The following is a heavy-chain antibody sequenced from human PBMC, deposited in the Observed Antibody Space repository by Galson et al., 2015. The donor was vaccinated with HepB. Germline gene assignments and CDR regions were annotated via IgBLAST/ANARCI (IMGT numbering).Heavy chain of an antibody. V-gene: IGHV3-43*01. J-gene: IGHJ3*02. Sequence: SLRLSCAASGFTFDDYTMHWVRQAPGKGLEWVSLIGWDGGSTYYADSVKGRFTISRDNSKNSLYLQMNSLRTEDTALYYCAKDHRQLLLIDAFDIWGQGTMVTVSS. CDR3: AKDHRQLLLIDAFDI. D-gene: IGHD2-15*01. CDR1: GFTFDDYT. CDR2: IGWDGGST.